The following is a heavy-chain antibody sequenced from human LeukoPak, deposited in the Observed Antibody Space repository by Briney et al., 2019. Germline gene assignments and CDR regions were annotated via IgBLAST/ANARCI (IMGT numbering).Heavy chain of an antibody. CDR3: ARDVLDYDILTGYYGRGMDV. Sequence: GGSLRLSCAASGFTFSSYSMNWVRQAPGKGLEWVSSISSNSSYIYYADSVKGRFTISRDNAKNSLYLQMNSLRAEDTAVYYCARDVLDYDILTGYYGRGMDVWGKGTTVTVSS. D-gene: IGHD3-9*01. CDR1: GFTFSSYS. CDR2: ISSNSSYI. V-gene: IGHV3-21*01. J-gene: IGHJ6*04.